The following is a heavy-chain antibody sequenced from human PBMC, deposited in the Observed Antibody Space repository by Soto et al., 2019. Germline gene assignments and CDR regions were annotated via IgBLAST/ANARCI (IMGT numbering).Heavy chain of an antibody. CDR3: ARSGEFSASDYFGF. J-gene: IGHJ4*02. V-gene: IGHV3-9*01. CDR1: GFTFDDYG. Sequence: ELHLVESGGDLVQPGRSLRLSCGASGFTFDDYGMHWVRQAPGKGLEWVSSISWNSGRIGYADSVKGRFTISRDNVKNSLYLQMNSLRAEDTALYYCARSGEFSASDYFGFWGQGTLVTVSS. D-gene: IGHD3-10*01. CDR2: ISWNSGRI.